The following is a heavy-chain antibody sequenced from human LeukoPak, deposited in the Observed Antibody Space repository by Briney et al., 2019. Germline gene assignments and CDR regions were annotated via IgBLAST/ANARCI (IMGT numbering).Heavy chain of an antibody. D-gene: IGHD5-24*01. Sequence: PSQTLSLTCAVSGGYISSGGYSWSWIRQPPGKGLEWIGYIYHSGSTYYNPSLKSRVTISVDRSKNQFSLKLSSVTAADTAVYYCARGQSADPWGQGTLVTVSS. J-gene: IGHJ5*02. CDR3: ARGQSADP. V-gene: IGHV4-30-2*01. CDR2: IYHSGST. CDR1: GGYISSGGYS.